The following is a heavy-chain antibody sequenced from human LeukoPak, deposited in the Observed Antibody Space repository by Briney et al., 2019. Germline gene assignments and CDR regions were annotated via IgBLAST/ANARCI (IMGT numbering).Heavy chain of an antibody. D-gene: IGHD6-13*01. V-gene: IGHV3-15*01. CDR2: IKSKTDGGTT. CDR3: AKDRRPNPYSSSWLDY. J-gene: IGHJ4*02. Sequence: PGGSLRLSCAASGFTFSNAWMSWVRQAPGKGLEWVGRIKSKTDGGTTDYAAPVKGRFTISRDDSKNTLYLQMNSLRAEDTAVYYCAKDRRPNPYSSSWLDYWGQGTLITVSS. CDR1: GFTFSNAW.